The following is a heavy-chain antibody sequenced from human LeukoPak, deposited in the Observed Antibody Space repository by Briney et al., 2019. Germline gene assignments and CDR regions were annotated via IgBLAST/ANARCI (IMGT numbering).Heavy chain of an antibody. V-gene: IGHV3-21*01. CDR3: ARVLLWFGESEAIDY. D-gene: IGHD3-10*01. J-gene: IGHJ4*02. CDR2: ISSSSSYI. Sequence: GGSLRLSCAASGFTFSSYSMNWVRQAPWKGLEWVSSISSSSSYIYYADSVKGRFTISRDNAKNSLYLQMNSLRAEDTAVYYCARVLLWFGESEAIDYWGQGTLVTVSS. CDR1: GFTFSSYS.